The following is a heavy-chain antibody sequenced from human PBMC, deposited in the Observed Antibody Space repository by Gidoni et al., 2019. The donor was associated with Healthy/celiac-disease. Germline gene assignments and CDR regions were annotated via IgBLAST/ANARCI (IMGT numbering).Heavy chain of an antibody. CDR3: ARHGQEHRKSPGHYYYYYMDV. CDR2: IYYSGST. J-gene: IGHJ6*03. V-gene: IGHV4-39*01. D-gene: IGHD1-1*01. Sequence: QLQLQESGPGLGKPSEPLSLTCTGSGGSISSRSYYWGWIRQPPGKGLGWIGSIYYSGSTYYNPSLKSRVTISVDTSKNQFSLKLSSVTAADTAVYYCARHGQEHRKSPGHYYYYYMDVWGKGTTVTVSS. CDR1: GGSISSRSYY.